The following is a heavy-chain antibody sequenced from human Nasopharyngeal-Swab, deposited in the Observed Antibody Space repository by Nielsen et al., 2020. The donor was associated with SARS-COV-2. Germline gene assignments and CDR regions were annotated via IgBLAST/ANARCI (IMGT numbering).Heavy chain of an antibody. CDR3: ASKGRTEYEIPNWFDP. J-gene: IGHJ5*02. D-gene: IGHD3-9*01. CDR1: GGSFSGYY. CDR2: INHSGST. Sequence: SETLSLTCAVYGGSFSGYYWSWIRQPPGKGLEWIGEINHSGSTNYNPSLKSRVTISVDTSKNQFSLKLSSVTAADTAVYYCASKGRTEYEIPNWFDPWGQGTLVTVSS. V-gene: IGHV4-34*01.